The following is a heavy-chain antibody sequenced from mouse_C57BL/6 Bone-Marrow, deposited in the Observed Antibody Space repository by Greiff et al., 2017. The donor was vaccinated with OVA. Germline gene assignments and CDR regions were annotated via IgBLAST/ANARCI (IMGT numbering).Heavy chain of an antibody. V-gene: IGHV1-5*01. D-gene: IGHD2-3*01. CDR3: TRGKSIYDGFAWFAY. CDR1: GYTFTSYW. Sequence: VQLQQSGTVLARPGASVKMSCKTSGYTFTSYWMHWVKQRPGQGLEWIGAIYPGNSDTSYNQKFKGKAKLNAVTSASTAYMELSSLTNEDSAVYYCTRGKSIYDGFAWFAYWGQGTLVTVSA. CDR2: IYPGNSDT. J-gene: IGHJ3*01.